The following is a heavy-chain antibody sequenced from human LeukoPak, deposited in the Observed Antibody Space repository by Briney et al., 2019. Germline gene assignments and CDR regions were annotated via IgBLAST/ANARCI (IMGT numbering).Heavy chain of an antibody. CDR2: IKQDGSEK. V-gene: IGHV3-7*01. D-gene: IGHD5-12*01. Sequence: GGSLRLSCAASGFSLSDYWMSWVRQAPGKGLEWVANIKQDGSEKYYVDSVKGRFTVSRDNAKNSLYLQMNSLRAEDTAVYYCARGTGGLRPLDCWGQGTLVTVSS. CDR3: ARGTGGLRPLDC. CDR1: GFSLSDYW. J-gene: IGHJ4*02.